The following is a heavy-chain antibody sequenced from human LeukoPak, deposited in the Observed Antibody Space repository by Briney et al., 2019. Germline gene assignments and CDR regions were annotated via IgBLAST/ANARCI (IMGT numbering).Heavy chain of an antibody. V-gene: IGHV3-64*01. D-gene: IGHD5-18*01. CDR1: GFTFSSYA. Sequence: GGSLRLSCAASGFTFSSYAMHWVRQAPGKGLEYVSAISSNGGSTYYANSVKGRFTISRDNSKNTLYLQMNSLRAEDTAVYYCARAWIQLPYFDYWGQGTLVTVSS. CDR3: ARAWIQLPYFDY. CDR2: ISSNGGST. J-gene: IGHJ4*02.